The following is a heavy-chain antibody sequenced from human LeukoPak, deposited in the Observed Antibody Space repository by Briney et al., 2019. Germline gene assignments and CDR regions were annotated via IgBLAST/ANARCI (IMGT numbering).Heavy chain of an antibody. Sequence: SETLSLTCAVYGGSFSGYYWSRIRQPPGKGLEWIGEINHSGSTNYNPSLKSRVTISIDTSKNQFSLKLSSVTAADPAVYYCATGVPRGDDILTGYPSNWFDPWGQGTLVTVSS. CDR1: GGSFSGYY. D-gene: IGHD3-9*01. J-gene: IGHJ5*02. CDR3: ATGVPRGDDILTGYPSNWFDP. V-gene: IGHV4-34*01. CDR2: INHSGST.